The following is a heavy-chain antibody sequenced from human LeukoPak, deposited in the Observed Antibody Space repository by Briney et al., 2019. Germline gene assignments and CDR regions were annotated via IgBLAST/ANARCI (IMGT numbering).Heavy chain of an antibody. CDR1: GFTFSSYS. V-gene: IGHV3-21*01. J-gene: IGHJ4*02. Sequence: GGSLRLSCAASGFTFSSYSMNWVRQAPGKGLKWVSSISSSSSYIYYADSVKGRFTISRDNAKNSLYLQMNSLRAEDTAVYYCAREDTAMVLYYFDYWGQGTLVTVSS. CDR2: ISSSSSYI. D-gene: IGHD5-18*01. CDR3: AREDTAMVLYYFDY.